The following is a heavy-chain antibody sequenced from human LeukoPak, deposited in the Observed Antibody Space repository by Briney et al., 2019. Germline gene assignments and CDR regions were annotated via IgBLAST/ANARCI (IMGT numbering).Heavy chain of an antibody. V-gene: IGHV1-18*01. J-gene: IGHJ6*04. D-gene: IGHD4-17*01. Sequence: GASVKVSCKASGYTFTSYGISWVRQAPGQGGGSMGWISAYNGNTNYAQKLQGRATMATDTSTSTAYMELRSLRSDDTAVYYCARAGYGEMAGMDVWGKGTTVTVSS. CDR2: ISAYNGNT. CDR1: GYTFTSYG. CDR3: ARAGYGEMAGMDV.